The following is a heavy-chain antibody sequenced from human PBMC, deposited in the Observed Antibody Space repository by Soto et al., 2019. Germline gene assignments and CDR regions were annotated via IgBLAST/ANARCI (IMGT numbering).Heavy chain of an antibody. Sequence: GESLKISCKGTGYSFTNYWIGWVRQMPGKGLEWMGIIYPYNSETRYSPSFQGQVTISADKSTSTAYIQWSSLKASDTAIYYCARRATYYHYFDFWGQGTLVTVSS. CDR1: GYSFTNYW. D-gene: IGHD3-16*01. V-gene: IGHV5-51*01. CDR2: IYPYNSET. CDR3: ARRATYYHYFDF. J-gene: IGHJ4*02.